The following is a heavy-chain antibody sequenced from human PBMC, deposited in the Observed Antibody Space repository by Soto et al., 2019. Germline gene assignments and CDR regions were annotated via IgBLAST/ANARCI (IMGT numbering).Heavy chain of an antibody. D-gene: IGHD1-7*01. CDR3: ARVDLYRSGWNYSPPYYYYMDV. J-gene: IGHJ6*03. CDR2: IYSSGST. CDR1: GGSISSTTYY. Sequence: PSETLSLTCTVSGGSISSTTYYWGWIRQYPGKGLEWIGYIYSSGSTYYNPSLKSRVTISVDTSKNQFSLKLSSVTAADTAVYYCARVDLYRSGWNYSPPYYYYMDVWGKGTTVTVSS. V-gene: IGHV4-31*03.